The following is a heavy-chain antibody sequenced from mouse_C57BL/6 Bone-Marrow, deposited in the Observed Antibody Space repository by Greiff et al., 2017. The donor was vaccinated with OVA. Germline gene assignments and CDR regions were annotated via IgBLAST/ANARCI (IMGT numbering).Heavy chain of an antibody. V-gene: IGHV1-19*01. D-gene: IGHD2-10*02. CDR1: GYTFTDYY. Sequence: EVQLQQSGPVLVKPGASVKMSCKASGYTFTDYYMNWVKQSHGKSLEWIGVINPYNGGTSYNQKFKGKATLTVDKSSSTAYMELNSLTSEDSAVYYCGLVNYPAWFAYWGQGTLVTVSA. CDR3: GLVNYPAWFAY. CDR2: INPYNGGT. J-gene: IGHJ3*01.